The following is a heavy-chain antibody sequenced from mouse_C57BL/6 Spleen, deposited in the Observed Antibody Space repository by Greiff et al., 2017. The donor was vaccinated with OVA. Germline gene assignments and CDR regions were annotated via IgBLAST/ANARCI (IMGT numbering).Heavy chain of an antibody. Sequence: QVQLQQPGAELVMPGASVKLSCKASGYTFTSYWMHWVKQRPGQGLEWIGEIDPSDSYTNYNQKFKGKSTLTVDKSSSTAYMQLSSLTSEDSAVDYCARQVTTVVADYFDYWGQGTTLTVSS. CDR3: ARQVTTVVADYFDY. V-gene: IGHV1-69*01. J-gene: IGHJ2*01. D-gene: IGHD1-1*01. CDR2: IDPSDSYT. CDR1: GYTFTSYW.